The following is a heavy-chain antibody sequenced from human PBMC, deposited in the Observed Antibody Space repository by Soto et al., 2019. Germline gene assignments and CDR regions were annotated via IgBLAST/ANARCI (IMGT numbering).Heavy chain of an antibody. CDR2: ISIYNGNT. CDR3: ARSPMAPAPVDF. Sequence: QVQLVQSGGEVRMPGASVKVSCKASGYTFTSHGFTWVRQAPGQGLEWMGWISIYNGNTHYAQKFQGTLTLTTDTSAHTAYMELRSLTSADTAVYFCARSPMAPAPVDFWGKGTLVTVSS. V-gene: IGHV1-18*04. D-gene: IGHD6-13*01. CDR1: GYTFTSHG. J-gene: IGHJ4*02.